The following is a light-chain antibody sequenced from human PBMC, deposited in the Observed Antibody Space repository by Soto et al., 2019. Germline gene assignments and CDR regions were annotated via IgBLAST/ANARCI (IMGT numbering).Light chain of an antibody. CDR2: GVT. V-gene: IGLV2-14*03. J-gene: IGLJ2*01. CDR3: SSFTTSSTLI. CDR1: SSDAGRYNY. Sequence: QSALTQPASVSGSPGQAITISCTGTSSDAGRYNYVSWYQQYSGKAPKLMIYGVTNRPSGVSDRFSGSKSGNTASLTISGLQAEDEGDYYCSSFTTSSTLIFGVGTKVTVL.